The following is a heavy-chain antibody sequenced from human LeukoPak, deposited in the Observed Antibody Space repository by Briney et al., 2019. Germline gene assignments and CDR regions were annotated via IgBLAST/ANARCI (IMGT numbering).Heavy chain of an antibody. CDR3: ASPKGQQLVLLSAFDI. Sequence: GGSLRLSCAASGFTFSSYAMSWVRQAPGKGLEWVSAISGSGGSTYYADSVKGRFTISRDNSKNTLYLQMNSLRAEDTAVYYCASPKGQQLVLLSAFDIWGQGTMVTVSS. V-gene: IGHV3-23*01. D-gene: IGHD6-13*01. CDR1: GFTFSSYA. J-gene: IGHJ3*02. CDR2: ISGSGGST.